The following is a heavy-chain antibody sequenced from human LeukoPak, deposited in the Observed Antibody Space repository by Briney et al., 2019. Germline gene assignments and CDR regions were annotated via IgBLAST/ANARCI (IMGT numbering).Heavy chain of an antibody. CDR2: IYYSGST. V-gene: IGHV4-39*01. D-gene: IGHD2-2*03. Sequence: SETLSLTCAVSGGSISSTTSYWGWIRQPPGKGLEWLGRIYYSGSTFYNPSLKSRVTISADTSNNQFSLRLSSVTAADTAVYYCARHGSTDYFDYWGQGTLVTVSS. CDR1: GGSISSTTSY. CDR3: ARHGSTDYFDY. J-gene: IGHJ4*02.